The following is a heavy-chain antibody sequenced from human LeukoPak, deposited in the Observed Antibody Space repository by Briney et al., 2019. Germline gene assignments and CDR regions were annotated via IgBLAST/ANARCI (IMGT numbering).Heavy chain of an antibody. Sequence: GASVKVSCKASGYTFTGYYMHWVRQAPGQRLEWMGWINPNSGGTNYAQKFQGRVTMTRDTSISTAYMELSRLRSDDTAVYCCARAGYSSGLLFDYWGQGTLVTVSS. CDR3: ARAGYSSGLLFDY. CDR2: INPNSGGT. D-gene: IGHD6-19*01. CDR1: GYTFTGYY. V-gene: IGHV1-2*02. J-gene: IGHJ4*02.